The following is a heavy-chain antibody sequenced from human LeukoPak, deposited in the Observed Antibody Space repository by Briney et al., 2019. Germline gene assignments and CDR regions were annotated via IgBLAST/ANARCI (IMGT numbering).Heavy chain of an antibody. CDR2: ISAYNGNT. CDR3: ARDPGYYGSGSYYKYPFDY. CDR1: GYTFTSYG. Sequence: GASVMVSCKASGYTFTSYGISWVRQAPGQGLEWMGWISAYNGNTNYAQKLQGRVTMTTDTSTSTAYMELRSLRSDDTAVYYCARDPGYYGSGSYYKYPFDYWGQGTLVTVSS. V-gene: IGHV1-18*01. D-gene: IGHD3-10*01. J-gene: IGHJ4*02.